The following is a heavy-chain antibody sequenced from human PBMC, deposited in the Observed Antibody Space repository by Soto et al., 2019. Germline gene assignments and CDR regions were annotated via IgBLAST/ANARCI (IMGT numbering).Heavy chain of an antibody. J-gene: IGHJ4*02. D-gene: IGHD3-16*01. CDR3: ARDGGGESPPRKPSYFDY. CDR1: GCTFSSYA. V-gene: IGHV1-69*13. Sequence: ASVKVSCKSSGCTFSSYAISCVRQAPGQGLEWMGGIIPIFGTANYAQKFQGRVTITADESTSTAYMELSSLRSEDTAVYYCARDGGGESPPRKPSYFDYWGQGTLVTVSS. CDR2: IIPIFGTA.